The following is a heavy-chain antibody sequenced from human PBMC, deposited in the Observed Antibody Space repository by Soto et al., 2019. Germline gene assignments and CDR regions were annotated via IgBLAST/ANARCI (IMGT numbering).Heavy chain of an antibody. Sequence: SETLSLTCTVSGCSVSSGSYYWSWIRQPPGRGLEWIGYIYYSGSTNYNPSLKSRVTISVDTSKNQFSLKLSSVTAADTAVYYCARVVVVVAATINWFDPWGQGTLVTVSS. J-gene: IGHJ5*02. CDR3: ARVVVVVAATINWFDP. CDR2: IYYSGST. CDR1: GCSVSSGSYY. D-gene: IGHD2-15*01. V-gene: IGHV4-61*01.